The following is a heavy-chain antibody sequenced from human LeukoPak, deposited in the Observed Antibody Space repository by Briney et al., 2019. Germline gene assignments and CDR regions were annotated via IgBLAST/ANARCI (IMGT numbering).Heavy chain of an antibody. CDR2: IYYSGTT. CDR3: TRRQGITPYWFDP. J-gene: IGHJ5*02. V-gene: IGHV4-39*01. Sequence: TSETLSLTCTVSGGSISSSRYYWGWIRQSPGKGLEWIGNIYYSGTTYYNPSLRSRVTISIDTSKNQFSLKLSSVTAADTAVYYCTRRQGITPYWFDPWGQGTLVTVSS. CDR1: GGSISSSRYY. D-gene: IGHD5-24*01.